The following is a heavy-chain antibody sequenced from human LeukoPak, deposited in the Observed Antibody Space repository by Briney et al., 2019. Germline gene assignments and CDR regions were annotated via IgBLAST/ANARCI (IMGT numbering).Heavy chain of an antibody. D-gene: IGHD6-13*01. CDR2: ISSSGATI. CDR3: ARAMFSSSWYLDY. J-gene: IGHJ4*02. V-gene: IGHV3-48*03. CDR1: GFTFSSYE. Sequence: GGSLRLSCAASGFTFSSYEMNWVRQAPGKGLECVSYISSSGATIYYADSVKGRFTISRDNAENSLYLQLNSLRAEDTAVYYCARAMFSSSWYLDYWGQGTLVTVSS.